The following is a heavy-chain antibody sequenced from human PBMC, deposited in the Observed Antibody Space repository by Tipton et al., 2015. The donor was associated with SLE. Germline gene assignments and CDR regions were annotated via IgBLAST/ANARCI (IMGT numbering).Heavy chain of an antibody. J-gene: IGHJ3*02. V-gene: IGHV1-18*01. Sequence: QSGPEVKKIGASVKVSCKTSGYIFTSYGVSWVRQAPGQGLEWMGWISGHNGNTKYAQKLEVRVTLTTDTSTSTAYMELRSLTSDDTAVYYCARGYCGGGNCYYSDIFDIWGQGTMVTVSS. CDR3: ARGYCGGGNCYYSDIFDI. CDR2: ISGHNGNT. CDR1: GYIFTSYG. D-gene: IGHD2-15*01.